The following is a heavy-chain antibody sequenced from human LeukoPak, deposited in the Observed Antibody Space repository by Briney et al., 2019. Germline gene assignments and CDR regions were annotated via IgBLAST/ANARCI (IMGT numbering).Heavy chain of an antibody. V-gene: IGHV3-48*02. CDR3: ARGRPFYYDI. D-gene: IGHD3-22*01. J-gene: IGHJ4*02. CDR2: ISSSSSTI. CDR1: GFTFRTYS. Sequence: GWSLRLSCAASGFTFRTYSMHWVRQAPGKGLAGVSYISSSSSTIYYADSVKGRLTISRDNAKNSLYLQMNSLRDEDTAVYYWARGRPFYYDIWGQGTLVTVSS.